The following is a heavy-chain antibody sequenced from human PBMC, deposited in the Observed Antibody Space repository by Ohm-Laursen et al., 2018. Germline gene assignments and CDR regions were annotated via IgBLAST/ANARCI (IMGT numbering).Heavy chain of an antibody. CDR3: TTDLAVAGKGEFDH. Sequence: SLRLSCAASGFTFSTYGMSWVRQAPGKGLEWVGRIKGKTDGGTREYAAPVKDRFTISGDDLQNTLYLQMNSLITEDTAVYYCTTDLAVAGKGEFDHWGQGTLVTVSS. J-gene: IGHJ4*02. CDR2: IKGKTDGGTR. D-gene: IGHD6-19*01. V-gene: IGHV3-15*01. CDR1: GFTFSTYG.